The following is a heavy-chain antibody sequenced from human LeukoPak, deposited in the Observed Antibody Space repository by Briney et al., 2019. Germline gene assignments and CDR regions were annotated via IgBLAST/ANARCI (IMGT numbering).Heavy chain of an antibody. CDR1: GLTFSSYS. CDR2: ISSSSRYI. CDR3: ARDYSSGWYGYYYYYGMDV. Sequence: GGSLRLSCAASGLTFSSYSMNWVRQAPGKRLEWVSSISSSSRYIYYADSVKRRFTISRDNAKNSLYLQMNSLRAEDTAVYYCARDYSSGWYGYYYYYGMDVWGQGTTVTVSS. J-gene: IGHJ6*02. D-gene: IGHD6-19*01. V-gene: IGHV3-21*01.